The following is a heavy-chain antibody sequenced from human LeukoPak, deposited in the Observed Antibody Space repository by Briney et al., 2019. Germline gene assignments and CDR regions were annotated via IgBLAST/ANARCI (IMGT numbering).Heavy chain of an antibody. D-gene: IGHD3-9*01. CDR3: ARVSLYYDILTGYHNWFDP. J-gene: IGHJ5*02. CDR2: IYYSGST. Sequence: SETLSLTCTVSGGSISSYYWSWIRQPPGKGLEWIGYIYYSGSTNYNPSLKSRVTISVDTSKNQFSLKLSSVTAAGTAVYYCARVSLYYDILTGYHNWFDPWGQGTLVTVSS. V-gene: IGHV4-59*01. CDR1: GGSISSYY.